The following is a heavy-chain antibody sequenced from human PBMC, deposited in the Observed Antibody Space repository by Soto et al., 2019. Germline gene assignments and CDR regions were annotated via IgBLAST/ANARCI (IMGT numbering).Heavy chain of an antibody. CDR2: ISPYDGNT. CDR3: ARGGYYDSSGSRNYHYYGMDV. D-gene: IGHD3-22*01. J-gene: IGHJ6*02. CDR1: GYTFSSYG. V-gene: IGHV1-18*01. Sequence: ASVKVSCKASGYTFSSYGINWVRQAPGQGLEWLGWISPYDGNTKYAQILQGRVSMTTDTSTKTAYMEVRSLRSDDTAVYYCARGGYYDSSGSRNYHYYGMDVWGQGTTVTVSS.